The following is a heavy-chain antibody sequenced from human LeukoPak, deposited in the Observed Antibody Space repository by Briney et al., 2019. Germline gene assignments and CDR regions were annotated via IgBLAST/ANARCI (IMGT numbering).Heavy chain of an antibody. CDR2: INSLSGAT. D-gene: IGHD1-26*01. CDR1: GYTFSGYY. V-gene: IGHV1-2*02. Sequence: ASVKVSCNASGYTFSGYYMHWVRQAPGQGLESMGWINSLSGATNYASNFQGRVTFSRDNSISTAYMDLTSLRSDDTAIYYCARGRGGATTGFDHWGQGTLVTVSS. J-gene: IGHJ4*02. CDR3: ARGRGGATTGFDH.